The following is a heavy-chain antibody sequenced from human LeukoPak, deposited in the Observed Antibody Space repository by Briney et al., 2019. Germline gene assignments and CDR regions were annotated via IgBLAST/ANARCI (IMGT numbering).Heavy chain of an antibody. CDR1: GFTFSSYW. Sequence: GGSLRLSCAASGFTFSSYWMSWVRQAPGKGLEWVANIKQDGSEKYYVDSVKGRFTISRDNAKNSLYLQMNSPRAEDTAVYYCARDSDIVVVAFDYWGQGTLVTVSS. V-gene: IGHV3-7*01. D-gene: IGHD2-15*01. CDR3: ARDSDIVVVAFDY. CDR2: IKQDGSEK. J-gene: IGHJ4*02.